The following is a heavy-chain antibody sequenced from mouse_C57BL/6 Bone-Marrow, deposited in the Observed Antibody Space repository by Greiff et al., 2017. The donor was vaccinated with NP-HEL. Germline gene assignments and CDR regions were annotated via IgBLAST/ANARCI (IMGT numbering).Heavy chain of an antibody. CDR1: GFTFSDYG. Sequence: EVKLVESGGGLVQPGGSLKLSCAASGFTFSDYGMAWVRQAPRKGPEWVAFISNLAYSIYYADTVTGRFTISREKAKNTLYLEMSSLRSEDTAMYYCARHRYSNYVSYFDYWGQGTTLTVSS. CDR2: ISNLAYSI. J-gene: IGHJ2*01. V-gene: IGHV5-15*01. CDR3: ARHRYSNYVSYFDY. D-gene: IGHD2-5*01.